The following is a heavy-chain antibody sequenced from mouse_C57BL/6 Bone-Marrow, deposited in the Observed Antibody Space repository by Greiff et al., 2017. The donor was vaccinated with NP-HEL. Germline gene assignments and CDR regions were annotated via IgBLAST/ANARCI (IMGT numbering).Heavy chain of an antibody. J-gene: IGHJ4*01. CDR1: GYTFTGYW. CDR2: ILPGSGST. Sequence: VKLQESGAELMKPGASVKLSCKATGYTFTGYWIEWVKQRPGHGLEWIGEILPGSGSTNYNEKFKGKATFTADTSSNTAYMQLSSLTTEDSAIYYCARGDYYYGSSPYAMDYWGQGTSVTVSS. D-gene: IGHD1-1*01. CDR3: ARGDYYYGSSPYAMDY. V-gene: IGHV1-9*01.